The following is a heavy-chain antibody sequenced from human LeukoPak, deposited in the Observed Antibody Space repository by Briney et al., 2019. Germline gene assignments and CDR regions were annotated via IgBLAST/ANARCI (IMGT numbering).Heavy chain of an antibody. CDR3: ARDTYYYDSSGYDAFDI. D-gene: IGHD3-22*01. CDR2: ISSSGSTI. J-gene: IGHJ3*02. CDR1: GFTFSDYY. V-gene: IGHV3-11*01. Sequence: GGSLRLSCAASGFTFSDYYMSWIRQAPGKGLEWVSYISSSGSTIYYADSVKGRFTISRDNAKNSLYLQMNSLRAEDTAVYYCARDTYYYDSSGYDAFDIWGQGTMVTVSS.